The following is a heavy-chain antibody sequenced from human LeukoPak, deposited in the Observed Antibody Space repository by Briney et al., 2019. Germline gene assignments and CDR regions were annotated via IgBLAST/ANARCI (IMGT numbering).Heavy chain of an antibody. J-gene: IGHJ4*02. D-gene: IGHD3-22*01. CDR2: ISGSGGST. Sequence: GGSLRLSCAASGFTFSSYAMSWVRQAPGKGLEWVSAISGSGGSTYYADSVKGRFTISRDNSKNTLYLQMNSLRAEDTAVYYCAKGARYYYDSSGPKLRYFDYWGQGTLVTVSS. CDR3: AKGARYYYDSSGPKLRYFDY. V-gene: IGHV3-23*01. CDR1: GFTFSSYA.